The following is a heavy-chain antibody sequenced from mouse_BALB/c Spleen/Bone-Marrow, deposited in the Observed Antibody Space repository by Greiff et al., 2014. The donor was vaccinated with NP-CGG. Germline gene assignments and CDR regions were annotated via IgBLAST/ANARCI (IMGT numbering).Heavy chain of an antibody. CDR1: GYTFTSYW. D-gene: IGHD2-2*01. CDR2: INPSTGYT. CDR3: ARSGGYDGFSY. V-gene: IGHV1-7*01. J-gene: IGHJ2*01. Sequence: QVQLQQPGAELAKPGASVKMSCKASGYTFTSYWMHWVKQRPGQGLEWIGYINPSTGYTEYNQKFKDKAILTADKSSSTAYMQLSSLTSEDSAVYYCARSGGYDGFSYWGQGTILTVSS.